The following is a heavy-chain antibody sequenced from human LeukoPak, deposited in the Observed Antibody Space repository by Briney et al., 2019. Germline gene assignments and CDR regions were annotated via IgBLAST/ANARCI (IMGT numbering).Heavy chain of an antibody. CDR1: GFTFSSYA. CDR2: ISGSGGST. J-gene: IGHJ1*01. Sequence: GVSLRLSCAASGFTFSSYASSWLRQAPGKGLEWVSIISGSGGSTYYADSVKGRFTISRDNSKTTLYLQMNRLRAEDTAVYYCAKLRYYCSSTSCRYLQHWGQGTLVSVSS. CDR3: AKLRYYCSSTSCRYLQH. D-gene: IGHD2-2*01. V-gene: IGHV3-23*01.